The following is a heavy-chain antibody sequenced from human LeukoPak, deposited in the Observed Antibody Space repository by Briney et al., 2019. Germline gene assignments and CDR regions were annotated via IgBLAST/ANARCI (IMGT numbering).Heavy chain of an antibody. CDR3: VRKNRDFNAAFDI. Sequence: GGSLRLSCTASGFTVSNNYMSWVRQAPRKGLEWVSISYSDSNTNYADSVKGRFTISRDTPQNTLSLQMNSLRAEDTAVYYCVRKNRDFNAAFDIWGQGTVVTVSS. J-gene: IGHJ3*02. D-gene: IGHD1-14*01. CDR1: GFTVSNNY. CDR2: SYSDSNT. V-gene: IGHV3-53*01.